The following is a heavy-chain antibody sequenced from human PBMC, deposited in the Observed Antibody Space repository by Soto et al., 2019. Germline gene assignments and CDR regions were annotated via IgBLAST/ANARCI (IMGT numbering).Heavy chain of an antibody. CDR3: AAGGGLPRYY. V-gene: IGHV4-30-2*01. CDR1: GGSISSGGYS. D-gene: IGHD5-12*01. J-gene: IGHJ4*02. CDR2: IYHSGST. Sequence: QLQLQASGSGLGKPSQTLSLTCAVSGGSISSGGYSWSWIRQPPGKGLEWIGYIYHSGSTYYNPSLKSRVTISVDRSKNQFSLKLSSVTAADTAVYYCAAGGGLPRYYWGQGTLVTVSS.